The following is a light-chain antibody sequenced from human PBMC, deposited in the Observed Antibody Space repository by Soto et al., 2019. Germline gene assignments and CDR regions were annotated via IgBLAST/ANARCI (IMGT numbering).Light chain of an antibody. CDR1: SSDVGIYNL. Sequence: QAVVTQPASVSGSPGQSITISCTGTSSDVGIYNLVSWYQQHPGKAPQVMIYEVSQRPSGVSSRFSGSKSGNTASLTISGLQAEDEADYYCCSYAGMSYVFGSGTKLTVL. V-gene: IGLV2-23*02. CDR2: EVS. J-gene: IGLJ1*01. CDR3: CSYAGMSYV.